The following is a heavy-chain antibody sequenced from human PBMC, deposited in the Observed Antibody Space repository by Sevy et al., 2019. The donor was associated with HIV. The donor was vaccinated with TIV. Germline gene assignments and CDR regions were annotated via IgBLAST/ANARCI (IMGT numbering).Heavy chain of an antibody. D-gene: IGHD4-17*01. J-gene: IGHJ4*02. Sequence: GGSLRLSCAASGFTFSTYGMHWVRQAPGKGLEWVAVMWFDGSNTYYADSVKGRLTISRDIAKNTLHLKMNSLRAEDTAVYYCARDLEFYDYGDYGPAFMPDYWGQGTLVTVSS. CDR2: MWFDGSNT. V-gene: IGHV3-33*01. CDR3: ARDLEFYDYGDYGPAFMPDY. CDR1: GFTFSTYG.